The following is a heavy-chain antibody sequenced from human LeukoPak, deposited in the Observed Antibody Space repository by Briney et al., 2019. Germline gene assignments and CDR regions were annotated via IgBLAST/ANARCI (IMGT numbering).Heavy chain of an antibody. V-gene: IGHV3-48*02. CDR2: ISSSSDSI. CDR3: ARAMRSGYDY. D-gene: IGHD5-12*01. J-gene: IGHJ4*02. Sequence: GGSLRLSCAASGFTFSNYGMNWVRQAPGKRVEWVSYISSSSDSIYYADSVKGRFTISRDNAANSLYLQMNSLRDEDTAVYYCARAMRSGYDYWGQGTLVTVSS. CDR1: GFTFSNYG.